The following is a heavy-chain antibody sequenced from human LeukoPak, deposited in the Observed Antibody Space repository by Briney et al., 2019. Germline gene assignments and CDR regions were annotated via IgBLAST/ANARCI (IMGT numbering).Heavy chain of an antibody. D-gene: IGHD6-19*01. CDR2: ISAYSGNT. CDR3: ARSITIAVAAPPDY. Sequence: ASVKVSCKASGYTFTSYGISWVRQAPGQGLGWMGWISAYSGNTNYAQKLQGRVTMTTDTSTSTAYMELRSLRSDDTAVYYCARSITIAVAAPPDYWGQGTLVTVSS. J-gene: IGHJ4*02. CDR1: GYTFTSYG. V-gene: IGHV1-18*01.